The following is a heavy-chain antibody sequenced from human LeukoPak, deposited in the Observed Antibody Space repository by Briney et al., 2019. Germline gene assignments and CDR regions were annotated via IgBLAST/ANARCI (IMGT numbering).Heavy chain of an antibody. V-gene: IGHV3-30*02. CDR1: GFTFSSYG. Sequence: GGSLRLSCGASGFTFSSYGMHWVRQAPGKGLEWVAFIRYDGTNKYYADSVKGRFTISRDNSKNSLYLQMKRLRAEDTALYYCARRGYHDYSGFDYWGQGTLVTVSS. D-gene: IGHD1-26*01. CDR3: ARRGYHDYSGFDY. J-gene: IGHJ4*02. CDR2: IRYDGTNK.